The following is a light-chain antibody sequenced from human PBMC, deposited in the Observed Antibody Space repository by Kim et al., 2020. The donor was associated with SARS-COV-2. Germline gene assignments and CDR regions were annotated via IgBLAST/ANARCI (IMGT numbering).Light chain of an antibody. CDR2: DAS. Sequence: EIVLTQSPGTLCLSPGERATLSCRASQSISSSYLAWYQQKPGQAPRLLIYDASTRAAGIPDRFSGSGSGTDFTVTISRLEPEDFAVYYCQQYSSSPQTFGQGTKLEI. CDR3: QQYSSSPQT. CDR1: QSISSSY. J-gene: IGKJ2*01. V-gene: IGKV3-20*01.